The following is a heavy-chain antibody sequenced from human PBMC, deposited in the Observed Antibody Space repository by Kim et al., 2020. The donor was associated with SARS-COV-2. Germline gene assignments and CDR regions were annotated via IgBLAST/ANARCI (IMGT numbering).Heavy chain of an antibody. D-gene: IGHD7-27*01. CDR2: TYYRSKWFS. V-gene: IGHV6-1*01. CDR1: GDSVSSKSAA. CDR3: ARDSFLSVTIPARWGCDS. Sequence: SQTLSLTCAISGDSVSSKSAAWNWIRQSPSRGLEWLGRTYYRSKWFSHYAASVESRVTINPDTSKNLFSLHLNSVTPEDTAVYYCARDSFLSVTIPARWGCDSWGQGTLVTVSS. J-gene: IGHJ4*02.